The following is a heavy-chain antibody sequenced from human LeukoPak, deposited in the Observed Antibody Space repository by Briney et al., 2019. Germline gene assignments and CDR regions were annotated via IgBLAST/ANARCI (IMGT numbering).Heavy chain of an antibody. CDR1: GYTFTSYD. V-gene: IGHV1-8*01. CDR2: MNPNSGNT. CDR3: ARFWSGYYYYYYGMDV. Sequence: ASVKVSCKASGYTFTSYDINWVRQATGQGVEWMGWMNPNSGNTGYAQKFQGRVTMTRNTSISTAYMELSSLRSEDTAVYYCARFWSGYYYYYYGMDVWGQGTTVTVSS. D-gene: IGHD3-3*01. J-gene: IGHJ6*02.